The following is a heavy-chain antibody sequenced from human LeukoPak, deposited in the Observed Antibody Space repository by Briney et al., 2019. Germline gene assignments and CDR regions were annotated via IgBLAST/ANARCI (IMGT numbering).Heavy chain of an antibody. D-gene: IGHD5-12*01. CDR3: ARGPSGYHNT. J-gene: IGHJ4*02. CDR2: ISSSSNYI. V-gene: IGHV3-21*01. Sequence: GGSLRLSCAASGFSFSSYSMKWVRQAPGKGLEWASSISSSSNYIYYADSVKGRFTISRDNAKNSLYLQMNSLRAEDTAVYYCARGPSGYHNTGGQGTLVTVSS. CDR1: GFSFSSYS.